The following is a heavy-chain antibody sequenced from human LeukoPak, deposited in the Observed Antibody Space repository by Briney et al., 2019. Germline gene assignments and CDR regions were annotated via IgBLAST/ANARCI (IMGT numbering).Heavy chain of an antibody. CDR1: GFTFSSYA. D-gene: IGHD3-9*01. V-gene: IGHV3-30*04. CDR3: AREYYDILTGSYYFDY. Sequence: GGSLRLPCAASGFTFSSYAMHWVRQAPGKGLEWVAVISYDGSNKYYADSVKGRFTISRDNSKNTLYLQMNSLRAEDTAVYYCAREYYDILTGSYYFDYWGQGTLVTVSS. CDR2: ISYDGSNK. J-gene: IGHJ4*02.